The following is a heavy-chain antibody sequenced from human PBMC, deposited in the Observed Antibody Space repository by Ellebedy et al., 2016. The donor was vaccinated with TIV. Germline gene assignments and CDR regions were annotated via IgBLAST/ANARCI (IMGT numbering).Heavy chain of an antibody. J-gene: IGHJ6*03. CDR2: IRSKAYGGTT. V-gene: IGHV3-49*03. Sequence: GGSLRLSXTASGFTFGDYAMSWFRQAPGKGLEWVGFIRSKAYGGTTEYAASVKGRFTISRDDSKNSLYLQMNSLKTEDTAVYYCARGSHYDFWSGPPPLYYMDVWGKGTTVTVSS. D-gene: IGHD3-3*01. CDR3: ARGSHYDFWSGPPPLYYMDV. CDR1: GFTFGDYA.